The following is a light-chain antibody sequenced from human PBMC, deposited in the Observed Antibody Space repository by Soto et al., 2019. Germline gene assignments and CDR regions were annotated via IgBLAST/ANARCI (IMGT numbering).Light chain of an antibody. CDR1: SSDVGSYNR. Sequence: QSALTQPPSVSGSPGQSVTISCTGTSSDVGSYNRLSWYQQPPGTAPKLIMYEVNTRPSGVPDRFSGSKSGSTASLTISGLPAEDEADYYCSLYISGSTYVLGTGNKVTVL. V-gene: IGLV2-18*01. CDR3: SLYISGSTYV. CDR2: EVN. J-gene: IGLJ1*01.